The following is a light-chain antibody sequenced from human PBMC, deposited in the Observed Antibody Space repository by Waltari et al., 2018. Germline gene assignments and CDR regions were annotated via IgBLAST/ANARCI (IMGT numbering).Light chain of an antibody. Sequence: QAVVTQEPSVTVSPGGTLTLTCGSSTGTVTNNHYPYWFQQKPGQAPRTLIYDTTTKYSWTPARFSGSLLGGQAALTLSGVQPEDEAEYYCLLSFGITQIFGGGTKLTVL. CDR3: LLSFGITQI. V-gene: IGLV7-46*01. J-gene: IGLJ2*01. CDR2: DTT. CDR1: TGTVTNNHY.